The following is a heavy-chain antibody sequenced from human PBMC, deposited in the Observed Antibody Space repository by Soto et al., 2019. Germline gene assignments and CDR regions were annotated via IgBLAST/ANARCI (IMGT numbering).Heavy chain of an antibody. J-gene: IGHJ4*02. CDR2: IWHDGSKK. V-gene: IGHV3-33*01. D-gene: IGHD3-10*01. CDR1: EFTFSTYG. Sequence: QVQLVESGGGVVQPGRSLRLSCAASEFTFSTYGMHWVRQAPGKGLEWVAVIWHDGSKKYYADSVKGRFTISRDNSKNTLYLEMNSLTAEDTGVYYCARDYFGGADPFDYWGQGTPVT. CDR3: ARDYFGGADPFDY.